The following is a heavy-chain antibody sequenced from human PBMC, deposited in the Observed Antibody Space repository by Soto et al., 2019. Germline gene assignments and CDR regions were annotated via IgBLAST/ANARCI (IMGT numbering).Heavy chain of an antibody. Sequence: EVQLLESGGGLVKPGGSLRLSCAASGFTFSGYAMSWVRQAPGKGLEWVSSISGSGGSTYYADSVKGRFTISRDKSKNTLYVKINSLRDEDTAIYYCAEVPPVCYSGYDAVNAFDIWGQGTTVTVSS. CDR1: GFTFSGYA. CDR3: AEVPPVCYSGYDAVNAFDI. CDR2: ISGSGGST. J-gene: IGHJ3*02. V-gene: IGHV3-23*01. D-gene: IGHD5-12*01.